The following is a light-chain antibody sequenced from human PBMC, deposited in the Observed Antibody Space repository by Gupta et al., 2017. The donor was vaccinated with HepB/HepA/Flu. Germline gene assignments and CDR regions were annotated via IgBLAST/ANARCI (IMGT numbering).Light chain of an antibody. J-gene: IGLJ3*02. V-gene: IGLV2-18*02. CDR1: ISDVGTYNR. Sequence: QSALTQPPSVSGSPGQSVTISCTGTISDVGTYNRVSWYQQPPGTAPKLVIYEVSNRPSGVPDRFSGSKSGNTASLTISGLQAEDEADDYCSSYTRSSTWVFGGGTKLAVL. CDR2: EVS. CDR3: SSYTRSSTWV.